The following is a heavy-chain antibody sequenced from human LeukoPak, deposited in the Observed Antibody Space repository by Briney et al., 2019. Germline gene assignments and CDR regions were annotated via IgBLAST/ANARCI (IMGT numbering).Heavy chain of an antibody. D-gene: IGHD2-2*01. CDR2: ISGSGSNT. Sequence: PGGSLRLSCAASGFSFSNYAMSWVRQAPGKGLDWVSAISGSGSNTWYADSVKGRFTISRDNSRNTLYLQMNGLRAEDTALYYCARFRVVPAVTNWFDPWGQGTLVTVSS. CDR1: GFSFSNYA. J-gene: IGHJ5*02. V-gene: IGHV3-23*01. CDR3: ARFRVVPAVTNWFDP.